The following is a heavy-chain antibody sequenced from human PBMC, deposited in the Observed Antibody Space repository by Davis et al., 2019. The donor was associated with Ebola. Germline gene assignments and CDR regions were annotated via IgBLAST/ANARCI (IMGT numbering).Heavy chain of an antibody. CDR2: IYHSGST. CDR3: ARDFAFPGIEAGGESYYYGLDV. CDR1: GGSISSSSYY. Sequence: MPSETLSLTCTVSGGSISSSSYYWGWIRQPPGKGLEWIGSIYHSGSTNYNPSLKGRVTISVDTSKNQFSLKLSSVTAADTAVYYCARDFAFPGIEAGGESYYYGLDVWGQGTTVTVSS. J-gene: IGHJ6*02. D-gene: IGHD6-13*01. V-gene: IGHV4-39*07.